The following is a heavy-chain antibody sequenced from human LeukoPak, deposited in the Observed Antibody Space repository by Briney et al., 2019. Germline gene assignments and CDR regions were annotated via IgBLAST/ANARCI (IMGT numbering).Heavy chain of an antibody. Sequence: SETLSLICAVSGGSVSSIPYYWGWIRHPPGKGLEWSGSIFYTGNTYYNPSLKSRVTMSVHTSKNQFSLRLSSVTAADTAVYYCARQGADFASVTDYYDYMDVWGKASTVTVPS. V-gene: IGHV4-39*01. CDR2: IFYTGNT. CDR3: ARQGADFASVTDYYDYMDV. J-gene: IGHJ6*03. CDR1: GGSVSSIPYY. D-gene: IGHD1-26*01.